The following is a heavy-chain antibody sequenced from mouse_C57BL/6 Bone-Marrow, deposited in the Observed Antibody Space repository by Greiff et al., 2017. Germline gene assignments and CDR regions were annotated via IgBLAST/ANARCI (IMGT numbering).Heavy chain of an antibody. CDR1: GYTFTSSW. J-gene: IGHJ3*01. CDR3: ASTGFAY. CDR2: IDPSDSYN. Sequence: QVQLQQPGAELVRPGTSVKLSCKASGYTFTSSWMHWVKQRPGQGLEWIGVIDPSDSYNNYTPKFKGKATLTVDTSSSTAYMQLSSLTSEDTAVYYCASTGFAYWGQGTLVTVSA. V-gene: IGHV1-59*01. D-gene: IGHD4-1*02.